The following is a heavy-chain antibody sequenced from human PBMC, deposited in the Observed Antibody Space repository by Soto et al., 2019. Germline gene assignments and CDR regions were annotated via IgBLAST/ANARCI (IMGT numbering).Heavy chain of an antibody. CDR1: GGSISSGGYY. D-gene: IGHD6-6*01. CDR3: ARGIYSSSSIGWFDP. Sequence: QVQLQESGPGLVKSSQTLSLTCTVSGGSISSGGYYWSWIRQHPGKGLEWIGYISYSENTYYNPSLRSRVTISVDTSKNQFSLKLSSVTAADTAVYYCARGIYSSSSIGWFDPWGQGTLVTVSS. V-gene: IGHV4-31*03. CDR2: ISYSENT. J-gene: IGHJ5*02.